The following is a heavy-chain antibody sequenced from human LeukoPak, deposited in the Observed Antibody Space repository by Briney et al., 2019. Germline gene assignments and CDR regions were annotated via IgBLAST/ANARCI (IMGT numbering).Heavy chain of an antibody. V-gene: IGHV1-18*01. CDR1: GYTFTSYG. D-gene: IGHD1-26*01. J-gene: IGHJ4*02. CDR3: ARVSVGAGRQDY. CDR2: ISAYNGNT. Sequence: ASVKVSCKASGYTFTSYGISWVRQASGQGLEWMGWISAYNGNTNYAQKLQGRVTMTTDTSTSTAYMELRSLRSDDTAVYYCARVSVGAGRQDYWGQGTLVTVSS.